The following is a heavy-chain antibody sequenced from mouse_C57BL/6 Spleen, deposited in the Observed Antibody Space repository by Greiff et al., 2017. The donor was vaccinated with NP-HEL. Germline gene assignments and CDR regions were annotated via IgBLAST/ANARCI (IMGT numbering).Heavy chain of an antibody. CDR2: IRLKSDNYGT. J-gene: IGHJ3*01. CDR1: GFTFSNYW. Sequence: DVMLVESGGGLVQPGGSMKLSCVASGFTFSNYWMNWVRQSPEKGLEWVAQIRLKSDNYGTHYAESVKGRFTISRDDSKSSVYLQMNNLRAEDTGIYYCTDPAWFAYWGQGTLVTVSA. CDR3: TDPAWFAY. V-gene: IGHV6-3*01.